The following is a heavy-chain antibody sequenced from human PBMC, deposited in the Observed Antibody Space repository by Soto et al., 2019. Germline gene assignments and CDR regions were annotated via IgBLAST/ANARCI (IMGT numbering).Heavy chain of an antibody. CDR2: INAYNGDT. V-gene: IGHV1-18*01. CDR1: GYTFPSST. J-gene: IGHJ4*02. CDR3: ASAKYGDSDY. Sequence: QVELVQSGAEVKKPGASVKVSCKASGYTFPSSTISWLRQAPGQGLEWMGWINAYNGDTKYAHRLQGRVTMTTDTSTNTAYWELASLTSDDTAIYYCASAKYGDSDYWGQGTLVTVSS. D-gene: IGHD4-17*01.